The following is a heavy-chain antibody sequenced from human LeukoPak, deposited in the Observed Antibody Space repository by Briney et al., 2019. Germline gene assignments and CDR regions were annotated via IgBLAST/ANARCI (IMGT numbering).Heavy chain of an antibody. CDR2: IWYDGSNK. V-gene: IGHV3-33*01. CDR3: ARDLAPPSYYDSSGYGRFDY. Sequence: GGSLRLSCAASGFTLSSYGMHWVRQAPGKGLEWVAVIWYDGSNKYYADSVKGRFTISRDNSKNTLYLQMNSLRAEDTAVYYCARDLAPPSYYDSSGYGRFDYWGQGTLVTVSS. D-gene: IGHD3-22*01. CDR1: GFTLSSYG. J-gene: IGHJ4*02.